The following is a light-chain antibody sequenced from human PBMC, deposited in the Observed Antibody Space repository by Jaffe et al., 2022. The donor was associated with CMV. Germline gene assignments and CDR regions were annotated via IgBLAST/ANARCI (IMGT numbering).Light chain of an antibody. V-gene: IGKV2-24*01. Sequence: EIVMTQTPLSSPVTLGQPASISCRSSQTLLHINGNTYLSWLQQRPGQPPRLLIYETSKRVPGVPDRFSGSGAGTDFTLKISRVEAEDVGVYYCTQATDFPRTFGPGTKVEIK. CDR2: ETS. CDR3: TQATDFPRT. J-gene: IGKJ3*01. CDR1: QTLLHINGNTY.